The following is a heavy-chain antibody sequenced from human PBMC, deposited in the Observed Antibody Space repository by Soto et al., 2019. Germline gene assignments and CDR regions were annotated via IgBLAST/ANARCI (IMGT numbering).Heavy chain of an antibody. V-gene: IGHV1-18*01. D-gene: IGHD3-22*01. J-gene: IGHJ4*02. Sequence: ASVKVSCKASGYTFTSYGISWVRQAPGQGLEWMGWISAYNGNTNYAQKLQGRVTMTTDTSTSTAYMELRSLRSDDTAVYYCARYGITNYYDSSGSLTGFDYWGQGTLVTVSS. CDR1: GYTFTSYG. CDR2: ISAYNGNT. CDR3: ARYGITNYYDSSGSLTGFDY.